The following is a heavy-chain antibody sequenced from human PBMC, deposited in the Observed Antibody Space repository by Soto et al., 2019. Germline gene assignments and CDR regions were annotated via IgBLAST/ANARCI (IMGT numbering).Heavy chain of an antibody. V-gene: IGHV3-33*01. CDR3: ARNSGIAVAGIFFDY. CDR1: GFTFSSYG. Sequence: VQLVESGGGLVQPGRSLRLSCAASGFTFSSYGMHWVRQAPGKGLEWVAVIWYDGSNKYYADSVKGRFTISRDNSKNTLYLQMNSLRAEDTAVYYCARNSGIAVAGIFFDYWGQGTLVTVSS. D-gene: IGHD6-19*01. CDR2: IWYDGSNK. J-gene: IGHJ4*02.